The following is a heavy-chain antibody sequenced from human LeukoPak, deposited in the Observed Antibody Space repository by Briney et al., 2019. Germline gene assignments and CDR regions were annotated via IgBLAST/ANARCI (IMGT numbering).Heavy chain of an antibody. J-gene: IGHJ3*01. D-gene: IGHD5-24*01. CDR2: IYFGGTT. CDR1: GFTVSSNY. V-gene: IGHV3-53*01. Sequence: GGSLRLSCAASGFTVSSNYMTWVRQAPGQGLEWVSVIYFGGTTYYADSVKGRFTISRDNSKNTVYLQMNSLRVEDTAVYYCVKDIQLSTWGLGTMVTVSS. CDR3: VKDIQLST.